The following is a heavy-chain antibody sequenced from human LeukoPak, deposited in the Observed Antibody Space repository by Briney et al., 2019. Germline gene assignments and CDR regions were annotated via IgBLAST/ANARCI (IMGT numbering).Heavy chain of an antibody. J-gene: IGHJ3*02. CDR3: AQGYYDSSGYYRHDAFDI. Sequence: XXXSXXAXXXXFXXXYMHWVRQAPGEGLEWMGVINPSCGSTSYAHKFQGTVTITSDTSTSTVYMELSSLRSEDTAVYYCAQGYYDSSGYYRHDAFDIWGQGTMVTVSS. V-gene: IGHV1-46*03. CDR1: XXXFXXXY. D-gene: IGHD3-22*01. CDR2: INPSCGST.